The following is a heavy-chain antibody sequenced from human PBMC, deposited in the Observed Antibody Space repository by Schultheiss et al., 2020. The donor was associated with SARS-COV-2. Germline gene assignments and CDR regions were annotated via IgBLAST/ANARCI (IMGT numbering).Heavy chain of an antibody. CDR3: AQAGAAAQTGDYGMDV. CDR1: GYTFTSYG. CDR2: IIPIFGTA. Sequence: SVKVSCKASGYTFTSYGISWVRQAPGQGLEWMGGIIPIFGTANYAQKFQGRVTITRDTSASTAYMELSSLRSEDTAVYYCAQAGAAAQTGDYGMDVWGQGTTVTVSS. D-gene: IGHD6-13*01. V-gene: IGHV1-69*05. J-gene: IGHJ6*02.